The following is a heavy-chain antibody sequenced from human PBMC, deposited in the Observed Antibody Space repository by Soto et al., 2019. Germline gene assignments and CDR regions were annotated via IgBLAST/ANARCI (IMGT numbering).Heavy chain of an antibody. V-gene: IGHV4-59*01. Sequence: PSETLSLTCTVSGGSISSYYWSWIRQPPGKGLEWIGYIYYSGSTNYNPSLKSRATISVDTSKNQFSLKLSSVTAADTAVYYCARGTCGGDCSQDYWGQGTLVTVSS. CDR1: GGSISSYY. CDR2: IYYSGST. CDR3: ARGTCGGDCSQDY. D-gene: IGHD2-21*01. J-gene: IGHJ4*02.